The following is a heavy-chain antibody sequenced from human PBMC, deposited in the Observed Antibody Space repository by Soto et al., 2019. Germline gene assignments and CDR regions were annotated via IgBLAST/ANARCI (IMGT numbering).Heavy chain of an antibody. Sequence: SETLSLTCTVSGGPISSSSYYWGWIRQPPGKGLEWIGSIYYSGSTYYNPSLKSRVTISVDTSKNQFSLKLSSVTAADTAVYYCARRNSPGHQYSGYLDPPDGWFDPWGQGTLVTVSS. D-gene: IGHD5-12*01. CDR1: GGPISSSSYY. CDR2: IYYSGST. CDR3: ARRNSPGHQYSGYLDPPDGWFDP. V-gene: IGHV4-39*01. J-gene: IGHJ5*02.